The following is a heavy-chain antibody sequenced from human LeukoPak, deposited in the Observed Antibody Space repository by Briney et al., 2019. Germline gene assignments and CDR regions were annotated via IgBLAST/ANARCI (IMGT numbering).Heavy chain of an antibody. J-gene: IGHJ4*02. Sequence: GGSLRLSCAASGFTFTTDPMHWVRQTTGKGPEWLGVLSYDGTDWYYADSVRGRFTISRDNSKKTLYLQMNSLTGEDTAVYYCARGTPAVAGIDYWGLGTLVTVSS. CDR2: LSYDGTDW. CDR1: GFTFTTDP. CDR3: ARGTPAVAGIDY. V-gene: IGHV3-30*04. D-gene: IGHD6-19*01.